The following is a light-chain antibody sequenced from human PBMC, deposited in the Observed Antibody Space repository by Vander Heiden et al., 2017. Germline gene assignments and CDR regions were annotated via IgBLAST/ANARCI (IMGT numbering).Light chain of an antibody. CDR2: DSS. CDR3: QQRDNWPPRT. V-gene: IGKV3-11*01. J-gene: IGKJ4*01. CDR1: QSISSY. Sequence: EIVLTQSPATLSLSPGERATLSCRASQSISSYLAWYQQKPGQAPRLLIYDSSNRAPGIPARFSGSGSGTDFTRTISSLEPEDFGVYYCQQRDNWPPRTFGGGTKVEIK.